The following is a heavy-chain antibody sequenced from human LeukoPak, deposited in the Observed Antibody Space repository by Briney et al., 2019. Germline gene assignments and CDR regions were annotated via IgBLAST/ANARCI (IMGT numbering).Heavy chain of an antibody. CDR2: IIPIFGTA. V-gene: IGHV1-69*05. Sequence: PVKVSCKASGGTFSSYAISWVRQAPGQGLEWMGRIIPIFGTANYAQKFQGRVTITTDESTSTAYMELSSLRSEDTAVYYCARAHYSGYDYFDYWGQGTLVTVSS. D-gene: IGHD5-12*01. J-gene: IGHJ4*02. CDR3: ARAHYSGYDYFDY. CDR1: GGTFSSYA.